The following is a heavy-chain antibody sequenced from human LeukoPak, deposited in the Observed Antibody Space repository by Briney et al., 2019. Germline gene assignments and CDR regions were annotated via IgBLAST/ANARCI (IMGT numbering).Heavy chain of an antibody. V-gene: IGHV3-23*01. J-gene: IGHJ4*02. CDR2: MSCRGDRL. D-gene: IGHD3-16*01. CDR3: ARDSAAGDLYY. CDR1: GFTFSNYP. Sequence: GGSLRLSCVASGFTFSNYPMTWVRQAPGKGRGWVSTMSCRGDRLVYGVSVRGRFTISRDNSKHTLYLKMNSLRAEDTAVYYCARDSAAGDLYYCGQGTLVTVSS.